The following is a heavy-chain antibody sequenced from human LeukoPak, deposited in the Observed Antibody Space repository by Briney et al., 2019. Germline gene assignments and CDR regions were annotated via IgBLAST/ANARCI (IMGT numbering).Heavy chain of an antibody. V-gene: IGHV3-9*01. CDR2: ITWHGRST. CDR3: TKATTRRVPAATIDS. CDR1: GFIFDDFS. Sequence: GRSLRLSCAASGFIFDDFSMFWVRQVPGKGLEWVSSITWHGRSTAYADSVRGRFTISRDNTKYSLYLQMNSLRPEDTAFYYCTKATTRRVPAATIDSWGQGTLVTVSS. D-gene: IGHD6-13*01. J-gene: IGHJ4*02.